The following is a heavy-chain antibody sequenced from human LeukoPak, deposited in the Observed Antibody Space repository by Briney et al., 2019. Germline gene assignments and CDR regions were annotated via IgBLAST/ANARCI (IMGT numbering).Heavy chain of an antibody. D-gene: IGHD7-27*01. CDR2: IYTSGST. V-gene: IGHV4-61*02. CDR3: ARDDKWGDDAFDI. Sequence: PSETLSLTCTVSGGSLSSGSYYWSWIRQPAGKGLEWIGRIYTSGSTNYNPSLKSRVTISVDTSKNQFSLKLSSVTAADTAVYYCARDDKWGDDAFDIWGQGTMVTVSS. CDR1: GGSLSSGSYY. J-gene: IGHJ3*02.